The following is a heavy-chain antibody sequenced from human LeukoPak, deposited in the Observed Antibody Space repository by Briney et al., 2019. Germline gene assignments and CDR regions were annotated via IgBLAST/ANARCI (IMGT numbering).Heavy chain of an antibody. J-gene: IGHJ4*02. Sequence: NPGGSLRLSCAASGFTFSSYSMNWVRQAPGKGLEWVSSISGSSYYIYYADSVKGRFTISRDNAKNSLYLQMNSLRAEDTALYYCAKGASMVRGVMSPIDYWGQGTLVTVSS. CDR1: GFTFSSYS. V-gene: IGHV3-21*04. CDR2: ISGSSYYI. D-gene: IGHD3-10*01. CDR3: AKGASMVRGVMSPIDY.